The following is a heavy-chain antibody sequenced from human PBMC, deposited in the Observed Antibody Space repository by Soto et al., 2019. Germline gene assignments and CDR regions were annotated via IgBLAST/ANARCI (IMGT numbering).Heavy chain of an antibody. Sequence: GASLKVSCKASGVTFSSYAISWVRQAPGQGLEWMGGIIPIFGTANYAQKFQGRVTITADEYTSTAYMELSSLRSEDTAVYYCARYTYYYEGGAFDIWGQGTMVTVSS. J-gene: IGHJ3*02. D-gene: IGHD3-10*01. CDR3: ARYTYYYEGGAFDI. CDR1: GVTFSSYA. V-gene: IGHV1-69*13. CDR2: IIPIFGTA.